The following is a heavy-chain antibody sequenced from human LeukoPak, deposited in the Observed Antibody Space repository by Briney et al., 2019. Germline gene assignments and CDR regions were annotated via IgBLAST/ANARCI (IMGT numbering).Heavy chain of an antibody. CDR2: ISGSGATT. V-gene: IGHV3-23*01. D-gene: IGHD4-23*01. J-gene: IGHJ4*02. CDR1: GFTFSTAW. CDR3: AKDPPTTVVTPDFDY. Sequence: GGSLRLSCAASGFTFSTAWMSWVRQAPGKGLEWLSGISGSGATTYYADSVKGRFTISRDNSKNMLYLQVNSLRAEDTAVYYCAKDPPTTVVTPDFDYWGQGTLVTVSS.